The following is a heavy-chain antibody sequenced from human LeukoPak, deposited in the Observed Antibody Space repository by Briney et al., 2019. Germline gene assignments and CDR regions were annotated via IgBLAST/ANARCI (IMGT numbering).Heavy chain of an antibody. CDR3: ARDRARTISGTPWYFDL. D-gene: IGHD3-10*01. CDR1: GGSFSSYY. CDR2: IYTSGST. V-gene: IGHV4-4*07. J-gene: IGHJ2*01. Sequence: ASETLSLTCAVYGGSFSSYYWSWIRQPAGKGLEWIGRIYTSGSTNYNPSLKSRVTMSVDASKNQSSLKLSSVTAADTAVYYCARDRARTISGTPWYFDLWGRGTLVTVSS.